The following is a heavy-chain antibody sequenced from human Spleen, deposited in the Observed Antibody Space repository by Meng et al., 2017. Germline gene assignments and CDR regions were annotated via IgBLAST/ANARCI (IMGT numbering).Heavy chain of an antibody. CDR2: ISNSGSSI. V-gene: IGHV3-11*01. J-gene: IGHJ4*02. CDR1: GFTFIDHH. CDR3: ASGGHYFGS. Sequence: QALLVDSGGDLVKPGGCLRLSCAASGFTFIDHHMSWLRQAPGKGLEWLSYISNSGSSIYYSDSVKGRFTISRDNAKNSLYLQMNSLRAEDTAVYYCASGGHYFGSWGQGSLVTVSS. D-gene: IGHD3-16*01.